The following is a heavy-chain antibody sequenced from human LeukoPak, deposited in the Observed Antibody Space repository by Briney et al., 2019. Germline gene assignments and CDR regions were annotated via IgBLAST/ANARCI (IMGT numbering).Heavy chain of an antibody. Sequence: GGSLRLSCAASGFTVSSNYMSWVRQAPGKGLEWVSGITGSGGSTYYADSVKGRFTISRDNSKNTLYLQMNSLRAEDTAIYYCAKGVKDSYGSGVFDFWGQGTLVTVSS. CDR1: GFTVSSNY. V-gene: IGHV3-23*01. D-gene: IGHD3-10*01. CDR3: AKGVKDSYGSGVFDF. J-gene: IGHJ4*02. CDR2: ITGSGGST.